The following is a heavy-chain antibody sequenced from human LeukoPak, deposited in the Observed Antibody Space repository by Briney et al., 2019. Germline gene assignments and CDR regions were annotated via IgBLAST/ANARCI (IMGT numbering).Heavy chain of an antibody. CDR1: GFTFSSYA. CDR2: ISGSGGHT. V-gene: IGHV3-23*01. J-gene: IGHJ4*02. D-gene: IGHD3-22*01. Sequence: GGSLRLSCAASGFTFSSYAMGWVRQAPGKGPEWVSSISGSGGHTYFTDSVKGRFTISRDNSKNTLDLQMNSLKVEDTAVYYCVKFRYHSNDNNYLDFNYWGQGTLVTVSS. CDR3: VKFRYHSNDNNYLDFNY.